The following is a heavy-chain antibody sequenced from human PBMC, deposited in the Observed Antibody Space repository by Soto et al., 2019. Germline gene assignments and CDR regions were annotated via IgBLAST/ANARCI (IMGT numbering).Heavy chain of an antibody. CDR3: ATGPYSTSSFTSLHY. CDR1: GFTFSSYA. Sequence: PGGSLRLSCAVPGFTFSSYAMSWVRQAPGKGLEWVSRISGDGGSTYYADSVKGRFTISRDRSKNTLSLQMNSLRAEDTATYYCATGPYSTSSFTSLHYWGQGTLVTVSS. CDR2: ISGDGGST. J-gene: IGHJ4*02. D-gene: IGHD6-6*01. V-gene: IGHV3-23*01.